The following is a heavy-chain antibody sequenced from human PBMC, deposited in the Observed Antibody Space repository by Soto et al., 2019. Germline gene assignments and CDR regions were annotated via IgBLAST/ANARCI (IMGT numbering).Heavy chain of an antibody. D-gene: IGHD3-10*02. CDR3: ASVRGGYYYAMDV. CDR2: IYHSGST. J-gene: IGHJ6*02. Sequence: QVQLQESGPGLVKPSGTLSLTCAVSGGSISSSNWWSWVRQPPGKGLEWVGEIYHSGSTNYNPSLKGRVTISVDKSKNQFSLKLSSVTAADTAVYYCASVRGGYYYAMDVWGQGTTVTVSS. V-gene: IGHV4-4*02. CDR1: GGSISSSNW.